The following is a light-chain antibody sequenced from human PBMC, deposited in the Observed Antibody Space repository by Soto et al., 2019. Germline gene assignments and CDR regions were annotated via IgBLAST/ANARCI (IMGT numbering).Light chain of an antibody. CDR3: QQYYSYRT. CDR2: DAS. CDR1: QSISSR. Sequence: EIQMTQSPSTLSASVGDRVTITCRASQSISSRLAWYQQKPGKAPKLLIYDASSLESGVPSRFSGSGSGTEFTLTISTLQPDDFATYYCQQYYSYRTFGQGTKVDIK. J-gene: IGKJ1*01. V-gene: IGKV1-5*01.